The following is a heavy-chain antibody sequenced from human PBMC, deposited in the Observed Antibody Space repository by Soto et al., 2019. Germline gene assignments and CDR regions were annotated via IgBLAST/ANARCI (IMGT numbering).Heavy chain of an antibody. J-gene: IGHJ4*02. D-gene: IGHD3-9*01. CDR1: GGSIRSSSFY. CDR3: AYFDWLPY. Sequence: SEPMSLTCTVSGGSIRSSSFYWGWIRQPPGKGLEWIGSVYYDGTTYYNPSLRSRVTISVDTPKNQFSLKMSSVTAADTAAYYCAYFDWLPYWGQGTLVTVSS. V-gene: IGHV4-39*01. CDR2: VYYDGTT.